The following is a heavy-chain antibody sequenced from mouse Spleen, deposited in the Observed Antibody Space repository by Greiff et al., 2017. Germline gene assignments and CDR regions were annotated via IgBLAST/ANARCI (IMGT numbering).Heavy chain of an antibody. CDR1: GYTFTSYW. J-gene: IGHJ3*01. D-gene: IGHD2-1*01. Sequence: QVQLQQPGTELVKPGASVKLSCKASGYTFTSYWMHWVKQRPGQGLEWIGNINPSNGGTNYNEMFKSKATLTVDKSSSTAYMQLSSLTSEDSAVYYCARGEYYGNYEGTWFAYWGQGTLVTVSA. V-gene: IGHV1-53*01. CDR2: INPSNGGT. CDR3: ARGEYYGNYEGTWFAY.